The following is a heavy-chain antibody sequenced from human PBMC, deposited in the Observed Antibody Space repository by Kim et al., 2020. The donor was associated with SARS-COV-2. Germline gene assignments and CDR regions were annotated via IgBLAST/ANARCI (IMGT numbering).Heavy chain of an antibody. V-gene: IGHV1-46*01. J-gene: IGHJ5*02. CDR2: INPSGGST. CDR3: ARDRVMVRGVIITFVAPWFDP. D-gene: IGHD3-10*01. Sequence: ASVKVSCKASGYTFTSYYMHWVRQAPGQGLEWMGIINPSGGSTSYAQKFQGRVTMTRDTSTSTVYMELSSLRSEDTAVYYCARDRVMVRGVIITFVAPWFDPWGQGTLVTVSS. CDR1: GYTFTSYY.